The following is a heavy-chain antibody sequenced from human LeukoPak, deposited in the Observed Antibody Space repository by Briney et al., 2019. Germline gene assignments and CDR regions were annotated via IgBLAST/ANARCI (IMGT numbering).Heavy chain of an antibody. CDR1: GYTFTGYY. CDR2: INPNSGGT. J-gene: IGHJ5*02. Sequence: ASVKVSCKASGYTFTGYYMHWVRQAPGQGLEWMGWINPNSGGTNYAQKFQGRVTMTRDTSISTAYMELSRLRSNDTAVYYCARMVRKRPTYNWFDPWGQGTLVTVSS. V-gene: IGHV1-2*02. CDR3: ARMVRKRPTYNWFDP. D-gene: IGHD3-10*01.